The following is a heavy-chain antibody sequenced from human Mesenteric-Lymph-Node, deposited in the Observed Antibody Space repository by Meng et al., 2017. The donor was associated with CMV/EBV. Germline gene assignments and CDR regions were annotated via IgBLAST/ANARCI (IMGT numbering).Heavy chain of an antibody. CDR3: ARGSFRNYDSYYYYGMDV. Sequence: SVKVSCKASGGTFSSYAISWVRQAPGQGLEWMGGIIPIFGTANYAQKFQGRVTITTDESTSTAYMELSSLRSEDTAVYYCARGSFRNYDSYYYYGMDVWGQGTTVTVSS. CDR1: GGTFSSYA. D-gene: IGHD1-7*01. CDR2: IIPIFGTA. V-gene: IGHV1-69*05. J-gene: IGHJ6*02.